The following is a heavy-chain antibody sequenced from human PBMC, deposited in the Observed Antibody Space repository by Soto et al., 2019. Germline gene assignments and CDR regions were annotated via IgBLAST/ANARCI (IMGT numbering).Heavy chain of an antibody. CDR2: IIPIFGTA. V-gene: IGHV1-69*13. CDR1: GGTFSSYA. CDR3: ARGHSSSRDNWFDP. J-gene: IGHJ5*02. D-gene: IGHD6-6*01. Sequence: SVKVSCKASGGTFSSYAISWVRQAPGQGLEWMAGIIPIFGTANYAQKYQGRVTITADESTSTAYMELSSLRSEDTAVYYCARGHSSSRDNWFDPWGQGTLVTVSS.